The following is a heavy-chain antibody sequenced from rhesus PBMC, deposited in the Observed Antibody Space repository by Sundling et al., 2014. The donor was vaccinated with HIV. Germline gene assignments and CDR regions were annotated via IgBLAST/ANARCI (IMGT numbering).Heavy chain of an antibody. CDR3: ARNKAAAVDY. V-gene: IGHV4S13*01. CDR2: IYSNSEST. CDR1: GGSISGGYY. D-gene: IGHD6-31*01. Sequence: QVQLQESGPGLVKPSETLSLTCAVSGGSISGGYYWSWIRQPPGKGLEWIGGIYSNSESTNYNPSLKSRVTISKDTSKNQFSLKLSSVTAADTAVYYCARNKAAAVDYWGQGVLVTVSS. J-gene: IGHJ4*01.